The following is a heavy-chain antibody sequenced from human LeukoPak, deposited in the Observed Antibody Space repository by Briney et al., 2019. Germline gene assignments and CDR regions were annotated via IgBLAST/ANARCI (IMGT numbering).Heavy chain of an antibody. V-gene: IGHV1-2*02. CDR3: AREYSSSWKGFNNWFDP. CDR1: GYTFTSYY. CDR2: IDPNSGGT. Sequence: GASVKVSCKASGYTFTSYYMHWVRQAPGQGLEWMGWIDPNSGGTNYAQKFQGRVTMTRDTSISTAYMELSRLRSDDTAVYYCAREYSSSWKGFNNWFDPWGQGTLVTVSS. D-gene: IGHD6-13*01. J-gene: IGHJ5*02.